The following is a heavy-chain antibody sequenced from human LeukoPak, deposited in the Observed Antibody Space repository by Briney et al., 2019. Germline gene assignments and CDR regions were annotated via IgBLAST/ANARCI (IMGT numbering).Heavy chain of an antibody. CDR1: NGSISSSTYY. J-gene: IGHJ4*02. D-gene: IGHD5-24*01. CDR2: IYYSGTT. Sequence: PSETLSLTCTVSNGSISSSTYYRGWIRQPPGKGLEWIGSIYYSGTTYYNPSLKSRVTISVDTSKNHFSLRLSSVTAADTAVDYCARTDGYNLLDYWGQGILVTVSP. V-gene: IGHV4-39*02. CDR3: ARTDGYNLLDY.